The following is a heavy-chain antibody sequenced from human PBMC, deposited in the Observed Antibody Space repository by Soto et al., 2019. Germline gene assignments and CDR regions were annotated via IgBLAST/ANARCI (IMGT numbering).Heavy chain of an antibody. Sequence: QVQLVQSGAEVKKPGASVKVSCKASGYTFTSYGISWVRQDPGQGLEWMGWSSAYNGNTNYAQKLQGRVTMTTDTSPSTACMELRNLRSDDTALYYCARPMTSVTTGGAYGGHVTLVTVAS. CDR1: GYTFTSYG. CDR3: ARPMTSVTTGGAY. V-gene: IGHV1-18*01. CDR2: SSAYNGNT. D-gene: IGHD4-17*01. J-gene: IGHJ4*01.